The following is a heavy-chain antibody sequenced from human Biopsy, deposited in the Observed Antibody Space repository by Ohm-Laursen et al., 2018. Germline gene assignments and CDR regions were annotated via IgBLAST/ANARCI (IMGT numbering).Heavy chain of an antibody. Sequence: SSVKVSCKASGCTFNDYFIHWVRQSPGQGLEWMGWVHPNSGATNSAEKFRGRVTLTRDTSIGAVYIELRRLKSDDTAVYYCATKLTGYFHHWGQGTLVIVSS. CDR3: ATKLTGYFHH. J-gene: IGHJ1*01. CDR2: VHPNSGAT. D-gene: IGHD3-9*01. CDR1: GCTFNDYF. V-gene: IGHV1-2*02.